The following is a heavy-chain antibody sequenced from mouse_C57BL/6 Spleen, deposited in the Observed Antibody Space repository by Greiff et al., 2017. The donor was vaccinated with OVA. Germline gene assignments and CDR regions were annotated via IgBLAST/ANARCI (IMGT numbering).Heavy chain of an antibody. V-gene: IGHV1-82*01. D-gene: IGHD1-1*01. CDR2: IYPGDGDT. CDR1: GYAFSSSW. CDR3: ARGDTTVVAPMDY. J-gene: IGHJ4*01. Sequence: VQLQESGPELVKPGASVKISCKASGYAFSSSWMNWVKQRPGKGLEWIGRIYPGDGDTNYNGKFKGKATLTADKSSSTAYMQLSSLTSEDSAVYVCARGDTTVVAPMDYWGQGTSVTVSS.